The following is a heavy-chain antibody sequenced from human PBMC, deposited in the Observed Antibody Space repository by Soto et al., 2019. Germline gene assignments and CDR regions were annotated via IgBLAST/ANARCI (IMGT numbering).Heavy chain of an antibody. J-gene: IGHJ3*02. V-gene: IGHV4-59*01. CDR1: GGSISSYY. D-gene: IGHD6-13*01. CDR3: ARSRYSSSWYGDAVSAFDI. Sequence: PWETLSLTCTVSGGSISSYYWSWIRQPPGKGLEWIGYIYYSGSTNYSPSLKSRVTISVDTSKNQFSLKLSSVTAADTAVYYCARSRYSSSWYGDAVSAFDIWGQGTMVTVSS. CDR2: IYYSGST.